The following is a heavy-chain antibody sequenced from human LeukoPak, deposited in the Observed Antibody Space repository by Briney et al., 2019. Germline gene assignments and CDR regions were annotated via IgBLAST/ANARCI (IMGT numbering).Heavy chain of an antibody. Sequence: ASVKVSCKASGYTFTSYDINWVRQATGQGLEWMGWMNPNSGNTGYAQKFQGRVTITSNTSISKAYMELSSLRSEDTAVYYCARAQILYYGWGSYRYTAFDYWGQGTLVTVSS. CDR3: ARAQILYYGWGSYRYTAFDY. V-gene: IGHV1-8*03. CDR1: GYTFTSYD. J-gene: IGHJ4*02. CDR2: MNPNSGNT. D-gene: IGHD3-16*02.